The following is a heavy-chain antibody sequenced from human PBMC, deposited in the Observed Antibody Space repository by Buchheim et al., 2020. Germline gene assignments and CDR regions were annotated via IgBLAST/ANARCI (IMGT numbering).Heavy chain of an antibody. CDR2: INHSGST. J-gene: IGHJ4*02. Sequence: QVQLQQWGAGLLKPSETLSLTCAVYGGSFSGYYWSWIRQPPGKGLEWIGEINHSGSTNYNPSLKSRVTISVDTSKNKFSLKLSSVTAADTAVYYCARGRGLRWTQGGLDYWGQGTL. CDR3: ARGRGLRWTQGGLDY. V-gene: IGHV4-34*01. D-gene: IGHD4-23*01. CDR1: GGSFSGYY.